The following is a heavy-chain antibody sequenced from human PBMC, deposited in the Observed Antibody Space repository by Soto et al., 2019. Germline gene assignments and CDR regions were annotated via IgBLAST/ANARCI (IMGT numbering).Heavy chain of an antibody. V-gene: IGHV1-69*12. CDR3: ARRYCISTSCHYYGMDV. CDR1: GGTFSTYT. Sequence: QVQLVQSGAEVKKPGSSVKVSCKASGGTFSTYTINWVRQARGQGLEWMGGIIPMFGTANYAQKFQGRVTITADESTSTAYMELSSLRSEDTAVYYCARRYCISTSCHYYGMDVWGQGTTVTVSS. J-gene: IGHJ6*02. CDR2: IIPMFGTA. D-gene: IGHD2-2*01.